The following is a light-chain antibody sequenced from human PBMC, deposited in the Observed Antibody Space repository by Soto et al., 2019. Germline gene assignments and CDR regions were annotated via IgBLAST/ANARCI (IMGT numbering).Light chain of an antibody. CDR2: EVS. Sequence: QSALTQPASVSGSPGQSITISCTGTTGDVGAYNYASWYQQHPGKPPKLMIYEVSNRPSGVSNRFSGSKSANTASLTISGLQAGDEADYYCSSYTSSSTWLFGGGTKLTVL. CDR3: SSYTSSSTWL. V-gene: IGLV2-14*03. CDR1: TGDVGAYNY. J-gene: IGLJ3*02.